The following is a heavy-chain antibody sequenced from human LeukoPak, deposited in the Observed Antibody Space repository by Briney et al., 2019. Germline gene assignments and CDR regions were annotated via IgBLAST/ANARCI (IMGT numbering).Heavy chain of an antibody. CDR3: VRDLGGRSGH. CDR1: GFTFSSYS. V-gene: IGHV3-48*04. D-gene: IGHD1-26*01. CDR2: ISSSSSTI. J-gene: IGHJ4*02. Sequence: GGSLRLSCAASGFTFSSYSMNWVRQAPGKGLEWVSYISSSSSTIYYADSVKGRFTISRDNAKNTLYLQMNSLRAEDTAVYYCVRDLGGRSGHWGQGTLVTVSS.